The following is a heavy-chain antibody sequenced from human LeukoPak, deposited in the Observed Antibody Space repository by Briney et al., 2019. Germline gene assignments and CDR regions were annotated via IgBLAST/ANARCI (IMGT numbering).Heavy chain of an antibody. CDR2: FDPEDGET. Sequence: ASVKVSCKVSGYTLTELSMHWVRQAPGKGLEWMGGFDPEDGETIHAQKFQGRVTMTEDTSTDTAYMELSSLRSEDTAVYYCATDWRRGGIAVAGTLFLYWGQGTLVTVSS. CDR1: GYTLTELS. D-gene: IGHD6-19*01. J-gene: IGHJ4*02. CDR3: ATDWRRGGIAVAGTLFLY. V-gene: IGHV1-24*01.